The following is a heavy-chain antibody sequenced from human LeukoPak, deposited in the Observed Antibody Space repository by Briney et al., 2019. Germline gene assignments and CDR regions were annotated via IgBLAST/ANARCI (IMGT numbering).Heavy chain of an antibody. CDR1: GFTFSQYS. J-gene: IGHJ4*02. CDR3: ARGFKTAGDERAY. D-gene: IGHD4-17*01. V-gene: IGHV3-48*01. CDR2: IGSSSSPT. Sequence: GGSLRLSCAGSGFTFSQYSMTWVRQAPGKGLEWVSYIGSSSSPTYYADSVKGRFTISRDNAKNSLYLQLNSLRAEDTAVYYCARGFKTAGDERAYWGQGTLVTVSS.